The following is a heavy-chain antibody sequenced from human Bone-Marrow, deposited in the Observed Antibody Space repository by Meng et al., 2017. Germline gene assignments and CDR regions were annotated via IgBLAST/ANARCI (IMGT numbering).Heavy chain of an antibody. CDR1: GYTFPDYY. CDR2: INPKSGDT. CDR3: ARDEDISAAGKLFGDY. V-gene: IGHV1-2*06. J-gene: IGHJ4*02. D-gene: IGHD6-13*01. Sequence: VQLVQFGAEVKKPGASVKVSCKASGYTFPDYYLHWVRRAPGQGLEWMGRINPKSGDTHYAQKFQGRVTMTGDASISTAYMELSGLRSDDTAMYYCARDEDISAAGKLFGDYWGQGTLVTVSS.